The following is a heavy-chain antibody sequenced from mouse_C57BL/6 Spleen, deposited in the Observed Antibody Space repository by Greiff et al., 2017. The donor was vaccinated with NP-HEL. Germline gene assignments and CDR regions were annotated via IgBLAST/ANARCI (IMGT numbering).Heavy chain of an antibody. J-gene: IGHJ4*01. CDR2: IDPSDSYT. Sequence: VQLQQPGAELVMPGASVKLSCKASGYTFTSYWMHWVKQRPGQGLEWIGEIDPSDSYTNYNQKFKGKSTLTVDKSSSTAYMQLSSLTSEDSAVYYCARARSAMDYWGQGTSVTVSS. CDR3: ARARSAMDY. CDR1: GYTFTSYW. V-gene: IGHV1-69*01.